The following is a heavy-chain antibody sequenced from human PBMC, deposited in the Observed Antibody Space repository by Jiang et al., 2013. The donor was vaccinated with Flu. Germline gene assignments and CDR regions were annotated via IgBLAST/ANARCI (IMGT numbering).Heavy chain of an antibody. CDR3: ARGTKNVLLVGY. Sequence: GLVKPSETLSLTCTVSGGSISSYYWSWIRQPPGKGLEWIGYIYYSGSTNYNPSLKSRVTISVDTSKNQFSLKLSSVTAADTAVYYCARGTKNVLLVGYWGQGTLVTVSS. CDR1: GGSISSYY. CDR2: IYYSGST. D-gene: IGHD2-15*01. J-gene: IGHJ4*02. V-gene: IGHV4-59*08.